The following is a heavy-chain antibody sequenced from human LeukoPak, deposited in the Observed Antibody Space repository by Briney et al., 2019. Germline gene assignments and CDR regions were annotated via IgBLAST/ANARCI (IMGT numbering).Heavy chain of an antibody. D-gene: IGHD2-15*01. V-gene: IGHV3-7*01. CDR2: IKKDGSGN. CDR1: GFTSSGSW. J-gene: IGHJ6*04. CDR3: PPFAGFVTGGLFL. Sequence: GGSLRLSCVASGFTSSGSWLSWGRRRPGKGLEWVSNIKKDGSGNEYVDSVSGRCIIFWDNAKKSVYQLMKILLAEDTAVYYCPPFAGFVTGGLFLWGKGTTVIVSS.